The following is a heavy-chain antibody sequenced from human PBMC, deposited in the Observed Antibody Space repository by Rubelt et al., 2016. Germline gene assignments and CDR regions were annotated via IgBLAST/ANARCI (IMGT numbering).Heavy chain of an antibody. J-gene: IGHJ3*01. CDR3: ARDAEFSGYDL. CDR1: GFTFSSYW. Sequence: PRGSLRLSCTASGFTFSSYWMHWVRQAPGKGLEWVALVSYDASDEYYADSVKGRFTISRDNAKNSLYLQMNSLRAEEDTAVYYCARDAEFSGYDLWGQGTTVTVSS. V-gene: IGHV3-30*03. D-gene: IGHD5-12*01. CDR2: VSYDASDE.